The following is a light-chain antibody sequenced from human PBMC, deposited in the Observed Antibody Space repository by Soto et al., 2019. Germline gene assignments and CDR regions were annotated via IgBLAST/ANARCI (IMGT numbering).Light chain of an antibody. CDR1: QTISSW. J-gene: IGKJ5*01. CDR3: QQRSNWPIT. CDR2: KAS. Sequence: DSQRTQSTSTLSGSVGARVTITCRASQTISSWLAWYQQKPGKAPKLLIYKASTLKSGVPSRFSGSGSGTEFTLTINSLEPEDFAVYYCQQRSNWPITFGQGTRLEI. V-gene: IGKV1-5*03.